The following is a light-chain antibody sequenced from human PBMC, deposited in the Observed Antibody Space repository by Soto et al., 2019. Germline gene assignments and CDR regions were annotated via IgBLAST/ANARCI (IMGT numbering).Light chain of an antibody. CDR1: QSISTY. V-gene: IGKV1-39*01. J-gene: IGKJ5*01. Sequence: DIQMTQSPSTLSASVGDRVTITCRASQSISTYLAWYQQKPGKAPKLLIYAASSLQSGVPSRFSGSGSGTDFTLTISSLQPEYFATYYCQQSYSTPPYTFGQGTRLEIK. CDR3: QQSYSTPPYT. CDR2: AAS.